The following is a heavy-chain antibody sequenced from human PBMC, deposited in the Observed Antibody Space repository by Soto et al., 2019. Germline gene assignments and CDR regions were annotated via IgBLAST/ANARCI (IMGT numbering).Heavy chain of an antibody. CDR1: GFTFSSHG. CDR3: AKVDGDKYYYYYYMDV. Sequence: GGSLRLSCAASGFTFSSHGMHWVRQAPGKGLEWVAVISYDGSNKYYADSVKGRFTISRDNSKNTLYLQMNSLRAEDTAVYYCAKVDGDKYYYYYYMDVWGKGTTVTVSS. CDR2: ISYDGSNK. V-gene: IGHV3-30*18. D-gene: IGHD7-27*01. J-gene: IGHJ6*03.